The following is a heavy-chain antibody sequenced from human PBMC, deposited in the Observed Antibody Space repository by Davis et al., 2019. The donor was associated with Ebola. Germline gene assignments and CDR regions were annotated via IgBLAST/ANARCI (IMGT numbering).Heavy chain of an antibody. V-gene: IGHV4-34*01. Sequence: SETLSLTCAVSGGSISSYYWRWVPQPPGTGLEWIGEINHSGSTNYNPSLKSRVTISVDTSKNQFSLKLSSVTAADTAVYYCAGMDYYYGSGTNRFDPWGQGTLVSVSS. CDR3: AGMDYYYGSGTNRFDP. J-gene: IGHJ5*02. CDR1: GGSISSYY. CDR2: INHSGST. D-gene: IGHD3-10*01.